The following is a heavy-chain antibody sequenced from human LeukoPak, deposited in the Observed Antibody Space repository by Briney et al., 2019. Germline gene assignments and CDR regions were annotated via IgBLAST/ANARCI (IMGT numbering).Heavy chain of an antibody. CDR2: INHSGSA. Sequence: SEILSLTCAVYGGSFSGYSWSWIRQPPGKGLEWIGEINHSGSANYNPSLKSRVTMSVDTSKNQFSLRLSSVTAADTALYYCARQTNSGYDWRFDSWGHGTLVTVSS. CDR3: ARQTNSGYDWRFDS. V-gene: IGHV4-34*01. J-gene: IGHJ4*01. CDR1: GGSFSGYS. D-gene: IGHD5-12*01.